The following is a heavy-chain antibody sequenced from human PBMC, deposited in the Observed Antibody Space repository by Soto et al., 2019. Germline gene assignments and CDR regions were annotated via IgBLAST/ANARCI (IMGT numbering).Heavy chain of an antibody. CDR1: GFTFSDRY. CDR2: IRNKANKFTT. Sequence: EAQLVESGGGLVQPGGPLRLSCAASGFTFSDRYMDWVRQAPGKGLEWVGRIRNKANKFTTEYGASVRGRFTISRDDSEKSVFLQMDSLKIEDTAVYYCASAEMDVWGKGTTVTVAS. V-gene: IGHV3-72*01. J-gene: IGHJ6*04. CDR3: ASAEMDV.